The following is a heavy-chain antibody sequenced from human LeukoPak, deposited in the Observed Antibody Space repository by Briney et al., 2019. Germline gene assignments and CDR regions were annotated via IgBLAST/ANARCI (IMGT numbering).Heavy chain of an antibody. J-gene: IGHJ6*02. Sequence: SETLSLTCAVSGGSISSSNWWSWVRQPPGKGLEWIGEIYHSGSTNYNPSLKSRVTISVGKSKNQFSLKLSSVTAADTAVYYCARYSSSPDHYGMDVWGQGTTVTVSS. CDR1: GGSISSSNW. V-gene: IGHV4-4*02. CDR3: ARYSSSPDHYGMDV. D-gene: IGHD6-13*01. CDR2: IYHSGST.